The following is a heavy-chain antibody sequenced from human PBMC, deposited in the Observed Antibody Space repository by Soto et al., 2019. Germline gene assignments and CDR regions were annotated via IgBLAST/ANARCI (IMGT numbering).Heavy chain of an antibody. V-gene: IGHV3-49*04. J-gene: IGHJ3*02. CDR3: TRGRXNYYDSSGYYFTPFSSI. D-gene: IGHD3-22*01. CDR2: IRSKAYGGTT. CDR1: GFTFGYYA. Sequence: GRSLRLSCAASGFTFGYYAMSWVRQAQGKGLEGGGLIRSKAYGGTTEYAASVKGRFTISRDDSKSIACLQMNSLKTEDTAVYYCTRGRXNYYDSSGYYFTPFSSIWGPGTMVTVSS.